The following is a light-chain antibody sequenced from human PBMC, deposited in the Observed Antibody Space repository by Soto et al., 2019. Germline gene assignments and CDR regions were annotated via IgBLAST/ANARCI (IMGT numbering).Light chain of an antibody. Sequence: QSVLTQPPSASGTPGQRVIISCPGGSSNIGRNTVNWYQHLPGTAPRLLIYTNDQRPSGVPDRFSGSKSGTSASLAISGLQSEDEADYYCAAWDDTPSFVFGTGTKVTVL. CDR1: SSNIGRNT. V-gene: IGLV1-44*01. J-gene: IGLJ1*01. CDR3: AAWDDTPSFV. CDR2: TND.